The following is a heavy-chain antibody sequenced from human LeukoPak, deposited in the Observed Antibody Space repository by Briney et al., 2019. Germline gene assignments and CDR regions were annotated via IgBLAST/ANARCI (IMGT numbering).Heavy chain of an antibody. V-gene: IGHV3-33*06. Sequence: GGSLRLSCAASGFTFSSYGMHWVRQAPGKGLEWVAVIWYDGSNKYYADSVKGRFTISRDNSKNTLYLQMNSLRAEDTAVYYCAKVVIDGGSGWCPDYWGQGTLVTVSS. CDR3: AKVVIDGGSGWCPDY. CDR1: GFTFSSYG. J-gene: IGHJ4*02. CDR2: IWYDGSNK. D-gene: IGHD6-19*01.